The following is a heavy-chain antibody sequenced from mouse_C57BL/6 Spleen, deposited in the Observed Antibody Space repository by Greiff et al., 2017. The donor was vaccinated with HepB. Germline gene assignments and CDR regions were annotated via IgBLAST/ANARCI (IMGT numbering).Heavy chain of an antibody. V-gene: IGHV1-64*01. CDR1: GYTFTSYW. CDR2: IHPNSGST. J-gene: IGHJ4*01. D-gene: IGHD2-1*01. CDR3: ARYPIYYGNYGDAMDY. Sequence: VQLQQPGAELVKPGASVKLSCKASGYTFTSYWMHWVKQRPGQGLEWIGMIHPNSGSTNYNEKFKSKATLTVDKSSSTAYMQLSSLTSEDSAVYYCARYPIYYGNYGDAMDYWGQGTSVTVSS.